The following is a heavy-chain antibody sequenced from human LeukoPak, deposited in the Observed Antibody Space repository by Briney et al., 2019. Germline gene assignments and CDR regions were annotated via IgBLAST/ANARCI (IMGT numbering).Heavy chain of an antibody. Sequence: SETLSLTCAVYGGSLSGYYWSWIRQPPGKGLEWIGEINHSGGTNYNPSLKSRVTISVDTSKNQFSLKLSSVTAADTAVYYCARIKWESFDYWGQGTLVTVSS. CDR2: INHSGGT. D-gene: IGHD1-26*01. CDR3: ARIKWESFDY. J-gene: IGHJ4*02. CDR1: GGSLSGYY. V-gene: IGHV4-34*01.